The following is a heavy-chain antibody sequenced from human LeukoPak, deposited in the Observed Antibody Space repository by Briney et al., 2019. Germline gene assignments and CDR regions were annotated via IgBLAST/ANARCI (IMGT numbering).Heavy chain of an antibody. V-gene: IGHV3-66*01. CDR2: IYSGGTT. D-gene: IGHD4-17*01. CDR3: ASKVTTGY. J-gene: IGHJ4*02. Sequence: GGSLRLSCVISGLTVSSTYMSWVRQAPGKGLEWVTVIYSGGTTNYADSVKGRFIVYRDSSKNTLYLQMNSLRAEDTAVYYCASKVTTGYWGQGTLVTVSS. CDR1: GLTVSSTY.